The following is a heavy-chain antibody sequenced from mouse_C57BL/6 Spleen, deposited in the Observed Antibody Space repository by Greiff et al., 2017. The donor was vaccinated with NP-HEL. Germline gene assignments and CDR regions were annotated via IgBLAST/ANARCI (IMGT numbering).Heavy chain of an antibody. CDR1: GYSFTGYY. CDR3: ARLSYYYGSDDFDY. CDR2: IYPYNGVS. D-gene: IGHD1-1*01. V-gene: IGHV1-31*01. J-gene: IGHJ2*01. Sequence: EVQLQESGPELVKPGASVKISCKASGYSFTGYYMHWVKQSHGNILDWIGYIYPYNGVSSYNQKFKGKATLTVDKSSSTAYMELRSLTSEDSAVYYCARLSYYYGSDDFDYWGQGTTLTVSS.